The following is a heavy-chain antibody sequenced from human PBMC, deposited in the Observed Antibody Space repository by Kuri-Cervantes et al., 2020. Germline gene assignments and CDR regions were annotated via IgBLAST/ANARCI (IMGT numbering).Heavy chain of an antibody. Sequence: GESLKISCAASGFTFSSYSMNWVRQAPGKGPEWISYISSGTSVIHYSDSVKGRFAIARDNAKNSLYLQMNSLRAEDTAVYYCAKDMVTGDYWGQGTLVTVSS. CDR1: GFTFSSYS. CDR2: ISSGTSVI. J-gene: IGHJ4*02. V-gene: IGHV3-48*01. CDR3: AKDMVTGDY. D-gene: IGHD2-21*02.